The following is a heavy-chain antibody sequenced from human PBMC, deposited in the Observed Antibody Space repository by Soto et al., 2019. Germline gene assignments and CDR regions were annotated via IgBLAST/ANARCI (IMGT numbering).Heavy chain of an antibody. CDR1: GFTFSSYA. CDR2: IPYDGSNK. Sequence: GSLILSCAASGFTFSSYAMSWVRQAPGKGLEWVAVIPYDGSNKYYADSVKGRFTISRDNSKNTLYLQMNSLRAEDTAVYYCARDIVVVPDAREDYYYYYGMDVWGQGTTVTVSS. CDR3: ARDIVVVPDAREDYYYYYGMDV. J-gene: IGHJ6*02. D-gene: IGHD2-2*01. V-gene: IGHV3-30-3*01.